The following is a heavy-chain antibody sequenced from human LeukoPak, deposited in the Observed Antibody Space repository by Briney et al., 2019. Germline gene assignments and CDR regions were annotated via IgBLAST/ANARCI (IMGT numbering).Heavy chain of an antibody. CDR3: AREVVAVAGFYPY. CDR1: GFTFSSNY. J-gene: IGHJ4*02. V-gene: IGHV3-66*01. CDR2: IYSGGST. Sequence: GGSLRLSCAASGFTFSSNYMSWVRQAPGKGLEWVSVIYSGGSTYYADSVKGRFTISRDNSKNTLYLQMNSLRAEDTAVYYCAREVVAVAGFYPYWGQGTLVTVSS. D-gene: IGHD6-19*01.